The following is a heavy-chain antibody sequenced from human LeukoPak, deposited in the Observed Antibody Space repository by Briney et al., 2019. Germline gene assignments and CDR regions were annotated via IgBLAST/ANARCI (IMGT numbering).Heavy chain of an antibody. J-gene: IGHJ6*02. CDR3: ARGEYCSSTSCYTPYYYYYGMDV. Sequence: ASVKVSCKVSGYTFTSYDINWVRQATGQGLEWMGWMNPNSGNTGYAQKFQGRVTMTRNTSISTAYMELSSLRSEDTAVYYCARGEYCSSTSCYTPYYYYYGMDVWGQGTTVTVSS. CDR1: GYTFTSYD. CDR2: MNPNSGNT. D-gene: IGHD2-2*02. V-gene: IGHV1-8*01.